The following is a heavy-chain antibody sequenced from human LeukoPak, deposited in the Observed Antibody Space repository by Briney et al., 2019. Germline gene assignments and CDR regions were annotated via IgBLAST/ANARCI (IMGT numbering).Heavy chain of an antibody. Sequence: SETLSLTCALYGGSFSSYSWSWAWLRQTPEKGLEWIGKIIEKGNANYNPSLKSRVTIDLDTSKNQFSLRLTSMTPADTAMYYCARGYYPPRWYFDLWGRGTLVTVSS. CDR1: GGSFSSYS. J-gene: IGHJ2*01. CDR2: IIEKGNA. D-gene: IGHD3-10*01. CDR3: ARGYYPPRWYFDL. V-gene: IGHV4-34*01.